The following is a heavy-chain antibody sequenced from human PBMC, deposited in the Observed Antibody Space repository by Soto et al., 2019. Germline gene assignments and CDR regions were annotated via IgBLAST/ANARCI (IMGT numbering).Heavy chain of an antibody. D-gene: IGHD6-19*01. J-gene: IGHJ6*02. CDR2: ISYDGSNK. Sequence: GGSLRLSCAASGFTFSSYGMHWVRQAPGKGLEWVAVISYDGSNKYYADSVKCRFTISRDNSKNTLYLQMNSLRAEDTAVYYCAKAVYSSGWYPVVGFYYYYGMDVWGQGTTVTVSS. CDR1: GFTFSSYG. V-gene: IGHV3-30*18. CDR3: AKAVYSSGWYPVVGFYYYYGMDV.